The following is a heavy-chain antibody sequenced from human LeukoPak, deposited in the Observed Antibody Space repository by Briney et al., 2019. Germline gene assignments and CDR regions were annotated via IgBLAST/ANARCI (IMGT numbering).Heavy chain of an antibody. CDR2: LNQDASAS. J-gene: IGHJ1*01. V-gene: IGHV3-7*01. Sequence: PGGSLRLSCVASGFTFSSHWMSWDRQAPGKGLEWVANLNQDASASYYVDSVKGRFTISRDNAESSLYLQMSNLRAEDTAVYYCATSADSPGNSWGQGTLITVSS. CDR3: ATSADSPGNS. CDR1: GFTFSSHW. D-gene: IGHD4-23*01.